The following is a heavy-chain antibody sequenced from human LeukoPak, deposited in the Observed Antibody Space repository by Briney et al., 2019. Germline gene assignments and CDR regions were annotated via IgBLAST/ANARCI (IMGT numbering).Heavy chain of an antibody. V-gene: IGHV5-51*01. CDR2: IYPGDSDA. CDR1: GYSFTSYW. J-gene: IGHJ4*02. Sequence: GESLKISCKGSGYSFTSYWIGWVRQMPGKGLEWMGIIYPGDSDARYSPSFQGQVTISVDKSISTAYLQWSSLKASDTAMYYCARGRGLLRGVYYFDYWGQGTLVTVSS. D-gene: IGHD3-10*01. CDR3: ARGRGLLRGVYYFDY.